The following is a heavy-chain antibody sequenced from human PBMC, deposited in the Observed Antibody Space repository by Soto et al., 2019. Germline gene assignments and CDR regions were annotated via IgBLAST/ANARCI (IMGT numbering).Heavy chain of an antibody. D-gene: IGHD6-13*01. CDR1: GGSISSYY. CDR2: IYYSGST. Sequence: ETLSLTCPVSGGSISSYYWSWIRQPPGKGLEWIGYIYYSGSTNYNPSLKSRVTISVDTSKNQFSLKLSSVTAADTAVYYCARDGGSSSWYSPDYYYYYGMDVWGQGTKVTVYS. V-gene: IGHV4-59*01. CDR3: ARDGGSSSWYSPDYYYYYGMDV. J-gene: IGHJ6*02.